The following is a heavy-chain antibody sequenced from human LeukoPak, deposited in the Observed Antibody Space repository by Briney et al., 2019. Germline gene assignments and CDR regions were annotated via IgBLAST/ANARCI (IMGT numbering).Heavy chain of an antibody. J-gene: IGHJ5*02. CDR2: MNPNSGNT. Sequence: ASVKVSCKASGYTFTSYDINWVRQATGQGLEWMGWMNPNSGNTGYAQKFQGRVTITRDTSIGTAYMELSSLRSEDTAVYYCARGRSTSRALYNCFDPWGQGTLVTVSS. CDR3: ARGRSTSRALYNCFDP. D-gene: IGHD6-13*01. V-gene: IGHV1-8*03. CDR1: GYTFTSYD.